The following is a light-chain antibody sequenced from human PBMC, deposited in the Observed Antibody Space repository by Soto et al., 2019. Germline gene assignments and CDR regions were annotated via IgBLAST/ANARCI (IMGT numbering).Light chain of an antibody. CDR1: QSVRNDY. V-gene: IGKV3-20*01. CDR3: QQPCRAAGT. J-gene: IGKJ1*01. CDR2: NAS. Sequence: ELARAPHGRYLSIGGRASSACGASQSVRNDYLAWYQQKNGQAPRLLIYNASNRATGIPDGFSGSGSGTVSAFPISRPSDLACAVSNYQQPCRAAGTYGQGTKVDIK.